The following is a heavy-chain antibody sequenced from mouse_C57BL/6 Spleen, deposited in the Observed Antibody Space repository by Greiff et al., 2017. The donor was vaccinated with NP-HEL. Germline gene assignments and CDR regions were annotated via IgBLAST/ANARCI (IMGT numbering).Heavy chain of an antibody. CDR1: GFTFSDYG. J-gene: IGHJ4*01. Sequence: DVQLVESGGGLVKPGGSLKLSCAASGFTFSDYGLHWVRQAPEKGLEWVAYISSGSSTIYYEDTVQGRLPISRDNAKNTLFLQMTSLRSEDTAMYYCARGLRAMDYWGQGTSVTVSS. CDR3: ARGLRAMDY. V-gene: IGHV5-17*01. D-gene: IGHD3-3*01. CDR2: ISSGSSTI.